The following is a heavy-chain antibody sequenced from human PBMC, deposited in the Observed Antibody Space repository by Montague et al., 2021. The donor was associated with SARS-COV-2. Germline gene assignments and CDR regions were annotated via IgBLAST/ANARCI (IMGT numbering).Heavy chain of an antibody. CDR2: IGEDGSET. V-gene: IGHV3-7*01. Sequence: SLRLSCAASGFTFSRFWMSWIRQTVGKGLEWVANIGEDGSETYYVDSVKGRFTISRDNAEKSLYLQMNSLRPEDTAVYYCVSWGSGSPWGQGTLVTVSS. CDR1: GFTFSRFW. CDR3: VSWGSGSP. J-gene: IGHJ5*02. D-gene: IGHD3-10*01.